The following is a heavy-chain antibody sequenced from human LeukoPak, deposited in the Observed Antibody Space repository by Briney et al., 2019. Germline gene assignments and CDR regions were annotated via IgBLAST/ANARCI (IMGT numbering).Heavy chain of an antibody. CDR1: GFTFSSYS. V-gene: IGHV3-33*08. CDR2: IWYDGSNK. J-gene: IGHJ5*02. CDR3: ARDLGLVSNR. Sequence: PGESLRLSCAASGFTFSSYSMNWVRQAPGKGLEWVAVIWYDGSNKYYADSVKGRFTISRDNSKNTLYLQMNSLRAEDTAVYYCARDLGLVSNRWGQGTLVTVSS. D-gene: IGHD3/OR15-3a*01.